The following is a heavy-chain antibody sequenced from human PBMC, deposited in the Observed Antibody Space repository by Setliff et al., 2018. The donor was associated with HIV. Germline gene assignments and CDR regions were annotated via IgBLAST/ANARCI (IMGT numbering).Heavy chain of an antibody. D-gene: IGHD3-22*01. CDR2: VCYSGGT. V-gene: IGHV4-39*01. Sequence: SETLSLTCTVSRDSIRNGAYCWGWIRQTPGQGLEWIGTVCYSGGTYYNPSLMGRVTISIDTSKNQFSLNRSSVAAADTAVYYCARHFYGYYGSNGLPIQYWGQGTLVTVSS. CDR3: ARHFYGYYGSNGLPIQY. CDR1: RDSIRNGAYC. J-gene: IGHJ4*02.